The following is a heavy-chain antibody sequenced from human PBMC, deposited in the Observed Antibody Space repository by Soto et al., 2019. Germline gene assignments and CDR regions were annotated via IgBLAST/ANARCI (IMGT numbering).Heavy chain of an antibody. CDR1: GASVSGQY. D-gene: IGHD3-10*01. J-gene: IGHJ6*02. CDR2: IIPTGSI. V-gene: IGHV4-34*01. Sequence: ASETLSLTCAVSGASVSGQYWSWIRQPPGKGLEWVGEIIPTGSITYNPSLKSRLSFSLDTSKNHSSLNLTSVSAADTAVYYCARGGITMAWNYYYYGMDVWGQGTTVTVSS. CDR3: ARGGITMAWNYYYYGMDV.